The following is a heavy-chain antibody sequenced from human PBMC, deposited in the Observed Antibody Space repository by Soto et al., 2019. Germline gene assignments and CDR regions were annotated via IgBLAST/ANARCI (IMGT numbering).Heavy chain of an antibody. CDR2: IYHTGIT. CDR3: ARSPGYFTISSFDP. D-gene: IGHD2-8*01. J-gene: IGHJ5*02. Sequence: SETLSLTCAVSGDSISSVNWWSWVRQSPGQGLEWIGDIYHTGITNYNPSLQSRVTISVDKSKNEFSLNLTSVTAADTAVYYCARSPGYFTISSFDPWGQGTLVTVSS. V-gene: IGHV4-4*02. CDR1: GDSISSVNW.